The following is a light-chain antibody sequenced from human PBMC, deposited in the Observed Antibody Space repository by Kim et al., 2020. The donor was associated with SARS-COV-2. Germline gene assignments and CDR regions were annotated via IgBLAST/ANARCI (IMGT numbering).Light chain of an antibody. CDR1: QSIGTN. Sequence: SPGERVILSCRASQSIGTNVAWYQQKPGQAPRLLIHGASTRATGVPARFSGSGSGTEFTLIVSSLQSVDSAIYYCQQYNDWPPWTFGQGTKVGIK. J-gene: IGKJ1*01. CDR3: QQYNDWPPWT. V-gene: IGKV3-15*01. CDR2: GAS.